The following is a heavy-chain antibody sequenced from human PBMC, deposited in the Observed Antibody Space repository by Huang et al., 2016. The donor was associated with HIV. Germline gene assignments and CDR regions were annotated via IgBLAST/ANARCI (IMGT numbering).Heavy chain of an antibody. V-gene: IGHV1-69*13. J-gene: IGHJ4*02. Sequence: QFQLVQSGAEVKTPGSSVKVSCTASGGTFSKYAISWVRQAPGQGLEWMGGMIPMFGTPNYARKFQGRVMIAADDSTSTTYVEVSSLRSEDTALYYCARGQLGSYGDYDVLYWGQGTLVTVSS. CDR2: MIPMFGTP. CDR3: ARGQLGSYGDYDVLY. D-gene: IGHD4-17*01. CDR1: GGTFSKYA.